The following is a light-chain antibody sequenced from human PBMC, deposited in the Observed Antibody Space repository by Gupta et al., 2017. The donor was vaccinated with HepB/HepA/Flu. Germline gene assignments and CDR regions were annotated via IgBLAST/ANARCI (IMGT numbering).Light chain of an antibody. J-gene: IGLJ2*01. V-gene: IGLV1-40*01. Sequence: QSVLTQPPSVSGAPGQRVTIFCTGSSSNIGAGHDVHWYQQVPGTAPKLLIYGNINRPSGVPDRFSGSKSGTSASLAITGLQAEDEADYYCQSYDNSLRGVFCGGTKLTVL. CDR3: QSYDNSLRGV. CDR2: GNI. CDR1: SSNIGAGHD.